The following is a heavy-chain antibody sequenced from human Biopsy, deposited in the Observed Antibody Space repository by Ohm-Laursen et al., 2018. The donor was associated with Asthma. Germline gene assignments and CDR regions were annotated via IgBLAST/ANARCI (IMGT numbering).Heavy chain of an antibody. CDR2: IMTVFGTT. CDR1: GGTFSNFA. Sequence: ASVKVSCNAPGGTFSNFAISWVRQAPGQGLVWLGGIMTVFGTTNYTQKFQGRVTITADESTSTAYMEVTSLRSEDTAIYYCARCQVGYSSGWSLLLKKIYYSGMDVWGQGTAVTVSS. D-gene: IGHD6-19*01. CDR3: ARCQVGYSSGWSLLLKKIYYSGMDV. V-gene: IGHV1-69*13. J-gene: IGHJ6*02.